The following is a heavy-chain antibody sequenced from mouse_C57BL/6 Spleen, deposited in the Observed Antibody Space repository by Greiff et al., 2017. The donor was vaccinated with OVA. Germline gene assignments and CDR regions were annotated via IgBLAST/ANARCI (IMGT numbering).Heavy chain of an antibody. V-gene: IGHV14-4*01. J-gene: IGHJ1*03. CDR2: IDPENGDT. Sequence: VQLQQSGAELVRPGASVKLSCTASGFNIKDDYMHWVKQRPEQGLEWIGWIDPENGDTEYASKFQGKATITADTSSNTAYLQLSSLTSEDTAVYYCTTAINYYGSSDWYFDVWGTGTTVTVSS. CDR3: TTAINYYGSSDWYFDV. CDR1: GFNIKDDY. D-gene: IGHD1-1*01.